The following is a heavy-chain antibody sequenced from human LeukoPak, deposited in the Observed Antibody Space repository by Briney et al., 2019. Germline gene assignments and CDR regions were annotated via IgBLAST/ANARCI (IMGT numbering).Heavy chain of an antibody. CDR3: ARISGQLGYYYYMDV. Sequence: SETLSLTCTVSGYSISSGYYWGWIRQPPGKGLEWIGSIYHSGNTYYNPSLKSRVTISVDTSKNQFSLKLSSVTAADTAVYYCARISGQLGYYYYMDVWGKGTTVTVSS. CDR1: GYSISSGYY. D-gene: IGHD6-6*01. CDR2: IYHSGNT. V-gene: IGHV4-38-2*02. J-gene: IGHJ6*03.